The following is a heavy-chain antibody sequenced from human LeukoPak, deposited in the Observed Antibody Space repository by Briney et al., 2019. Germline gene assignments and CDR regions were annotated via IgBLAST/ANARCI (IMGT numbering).Heavy chain of an antibody. D-gene: IGHD3/OR15-3a*01. V-gene: IGHV1-18*01. CDR1: GYTFTSYG. CDR2: ISAYNGNT. Sequence: ASVKVSCKASGYTFTSYGISGVRQAPGQGLEWMGWISAYNGNTNYAQKRQGRVTMTTDTSTSTAYMELRSLRSEDTAVYYCARASRDLYGMGVWGQGTTVTVSS. J-gene: IGHJ6*02. CDR3: ARASRDLYGMGV.